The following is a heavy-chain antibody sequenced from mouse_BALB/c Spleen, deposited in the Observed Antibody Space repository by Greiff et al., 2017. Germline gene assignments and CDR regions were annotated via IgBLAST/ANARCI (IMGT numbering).Heavy chain of an antibody. CDR2: ISSGGGST. CDR1: GFAFSSYD. V-gene: IGHV5-12-1*01. D-gene: IGHD1-2*01. Sequence: EVQLVESGGGLVKPGGSLKLSCAASGFAFSSYDMSWVRQTPEKRLEWVAYISSGGGSTYYPDTVKGRFTISRDNAKNTLYLQMSSLKSEDTAMYYCARHLFTTATAWFAYWGQGTLVTVSA. CDR3: ARHLFTTATAWFAY. J-gene: IGHJ3*01.